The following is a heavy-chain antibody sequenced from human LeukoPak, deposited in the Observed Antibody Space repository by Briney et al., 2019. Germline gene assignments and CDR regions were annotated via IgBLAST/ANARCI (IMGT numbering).Heavy chain of an antibody. CDR1: GFTFSSYA. V-gene: IGHV3-23*01. CDR3: ARETVGIDF. Sequence: GGSLRLSCAASGFTFSSYAMSWVRQAPGKGLEWVSAISGSGGSTYYADSVKGRFTISRDNAKNTVYLQMNSLRAEGTAVYYCARETVGIDFWGQGTLVTVSS. CDR2: ISGSGGST. J-gene: IGHJ4*02. D-gene: IGHD1-26*01.